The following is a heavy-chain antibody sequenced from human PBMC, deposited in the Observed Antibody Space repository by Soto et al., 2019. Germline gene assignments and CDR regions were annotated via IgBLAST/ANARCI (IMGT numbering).Heavy chain of an antibody. CDR1: GGSISSYY. CDR3: ARGYCGGDCYPFDY. CDR2: IYYSGST. J-gene: IGHJ4*02. V-gene: IGHV4-59*01. Sequence: SETLSLTCTVSGGSISSYYWSWIRQPPGKGLEWIGYIYYSGSTNYNPSLKSRVTISLDTSKNQFSLKLTSVTAADTAVYYCARGYCGGDCYPFDYWGQGTLVTVSS. D-gene: IGHD2-21*02.